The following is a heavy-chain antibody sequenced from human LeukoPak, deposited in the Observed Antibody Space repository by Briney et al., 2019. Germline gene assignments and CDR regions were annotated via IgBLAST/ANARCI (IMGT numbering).Heavy chain of an antibody. V-gene: IGHV3-7*03. CDR1: GFTFSSYS. D-gene: IGHD3-3*01. J-gene: IGHJ3*02. CDR2: IKQDGSEK. Sequence: GGSLRLSCAASGFTFSSYSMNWVRQAPGKGLEWVANIKQDGSEKYYVDSVKGRFTISRDNAKNSLYLQMNSLRAEDTAVYYCARDVNFWSGYDAFDIWGQGTMVTVSS. CDR3: ARDVNFWSGYDAFDI.